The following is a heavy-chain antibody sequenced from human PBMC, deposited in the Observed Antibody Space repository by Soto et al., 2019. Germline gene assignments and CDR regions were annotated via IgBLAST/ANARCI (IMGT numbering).Heavy chain of an antibody. J-gene: IGHJ6*02. Sequence: SVKVSCKPSGGTFSSCAISWVRQAPGQGLEWMGGIIPIFGTANYAQKFQSRVTITADESTSIAYMELSSLRSEDTAVYYCARVRFGELPYYGMDVWGQGTRVTVSS. CDR1: GGTFSSCA. D-gene: IGHD3-10*01. V-gene: IGHV1-69*13. CDR2: IIPIFGTA. CDR3: ARVRFGELPYYGMDV.